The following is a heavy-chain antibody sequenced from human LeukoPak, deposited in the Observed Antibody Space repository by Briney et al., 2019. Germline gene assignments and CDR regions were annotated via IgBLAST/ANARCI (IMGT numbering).Heavy chain of an antibody. D-gene: IGHD4-17*01. CDR3: AKGRGTTVTSAANY. CDR1: GFTFSDYY. Sequence: GGSLRLSCAASGFTFSDYYMSWIRQAPGKGLEWVSYISGSSSFTKYADSVKDRFTIPRDNSKNTLSLQMNSLRAEDTAVYYCAKGRGTTVTSAANYWGQGTLVTVSS. V-gene: IGHV3-11*05. CDR2: ISGSSSFT. J-gene: IGHJ4*02.